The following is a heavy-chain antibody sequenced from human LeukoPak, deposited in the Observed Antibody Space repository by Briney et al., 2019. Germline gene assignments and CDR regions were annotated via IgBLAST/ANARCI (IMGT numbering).Heavy chain of an antibody. CDR1: GGSISSSGYS. Sequence: SETLSLTCAVSGGSISSSGYSWSWIRQPPGKGLEWIGYISHSGSTYYSLSLKSRVTIAADSTKNQFSLNLSSVTAADTAMYYCARGGSSWYDYWGQGTLVSVSS. D-gene: IGHD6-13*01. J-gene: IGHJ4*02. V-gene: IGHV4-30-2*01. CDR3: ARGGSSWYDY. CDR2: ISHSGST.